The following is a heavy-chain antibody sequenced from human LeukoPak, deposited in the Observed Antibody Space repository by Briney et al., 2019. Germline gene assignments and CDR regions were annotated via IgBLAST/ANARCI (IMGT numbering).Heavy chain of an antibody. Sequence: GGSVRLLCGPSGFTFSLFSMMWPRQARGKGVQWVSYISDSGPAMYYADSVKGRFTMSRDNAKNSLYLQMNSLRDGDTAVYYCARDSTNSFDYWGQGALVTVSS. V-gene: IGHV3-48*02. J-gene: IGHJ4*02. CDR3: ARDSTNSFDY. CDR1: GFTFSLFS. CDR2: ISDSGPAM.